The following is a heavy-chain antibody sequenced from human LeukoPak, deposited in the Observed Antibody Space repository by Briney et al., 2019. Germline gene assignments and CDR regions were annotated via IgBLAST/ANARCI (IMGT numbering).Heavy chain of an antibody. V-gene: IGHV3-7*01. Sequence: GTLTLSCAASGVTFSSYWRSWVRQAPGKGLEWVADINQGGSEKYYVDSVKGRFTTASDNAKNSLYLQMNSLRAEDTDVYSCARAKGHDYWGQGTLVTVSS. J-gene: IGHJ4*02. CDR2: INQGGSEK. CDR3: ARAKGHDY. CDR1: GVTFSSYW.